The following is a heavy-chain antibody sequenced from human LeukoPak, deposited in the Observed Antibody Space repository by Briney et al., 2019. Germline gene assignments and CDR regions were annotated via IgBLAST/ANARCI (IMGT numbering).Heavy chain of an antibody. CDR2: IYTSGST. D-gene: IGHD4-11*01. CDR1: GGSISSGSYY. V-gene: IGHV4-61*02. CDR3: ARQTTVIIRAPDYYYYGMDV. J-gene: IGHJ6*02. Sequence: SETLSLTCTVSGGSISSGSYYWSWIRQPAGKGLEWIGRIYTSGSTNYNPSLKSRVTISVDTSKNQFSLKLSSVTAADTAVYYCARQTTVIIRAPDYYYYGMDVWGQGTTVTVSS.